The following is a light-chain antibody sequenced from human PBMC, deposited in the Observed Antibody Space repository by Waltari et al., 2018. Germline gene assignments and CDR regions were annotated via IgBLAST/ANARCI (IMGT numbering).Light chain of an antibody. J-gene: IGLJ1*01. CDR2: KDT. CDR1: SGSIDSKS. Sequence: VFTQPHSMSGSPGQTVTISCTRSSGSIDSKSVQWYQQRPGSAPTTVIYKDTQRPSGVPDRFSGSIDSSSNSASLTISGLKSEDEADYYCQSADDSYIFGTGTRLTVL. V-gene: IGLV6-57*03. CDR3: QSADDSYI.